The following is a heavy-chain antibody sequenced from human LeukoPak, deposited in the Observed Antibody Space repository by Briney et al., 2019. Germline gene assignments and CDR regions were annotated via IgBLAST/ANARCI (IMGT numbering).Heavy chain of an antibody. CDR3: ASLGYCSSTSCYGADYHYYYMDV. V-gene: IGHV1-2*02. CDR1: GYTFTGYY. J-gene: IGHJ6*03. CDR2: INPNSGGT. D-gene: IGHD2-2*01. Sequence: ASVKVSCKASGYTFTGYYMHWVRQAPGQGLEWMGWINPNSGGTNYAQKFQGRVTMTRDTSISTAYMELSRLRSDDTAVYYCASLGYCSSTSCYGADYHYYYMDVWGKGTTVTVSS.